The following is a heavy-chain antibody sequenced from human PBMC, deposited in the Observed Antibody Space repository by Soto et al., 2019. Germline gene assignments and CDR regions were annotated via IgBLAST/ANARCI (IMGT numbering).Heavy chain of an antibody. CDR2: IYHSGTT. CDR1: GDSISSGYF. J-gene: IGHJ4*02. CDR3: ARPDSVGYYTY. D-gene: IGHD3-3*01. V-gene: IGHV4-38-2*01. Sequence: ETLSLTCAVSGDSISSGYFWAWIRQPPGKGLEWIGSIYHSGTTYYNPSLKSRVTISVDTSKNQFSLKLNSVTAADSAVFFCARPDSVGYYTYCGQGTPVTVSS.